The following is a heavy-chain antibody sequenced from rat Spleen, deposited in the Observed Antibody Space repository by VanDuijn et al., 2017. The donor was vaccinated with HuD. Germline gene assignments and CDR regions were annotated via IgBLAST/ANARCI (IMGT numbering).Heavy chain of an antibody. V-gene: IGHV2-6*01. Sequence: QVQLKESGPGLVQPSQTLSLTCTVSGFSLTSNSVSWVRQPPGKGLEWIAAISSGGNTYYNSVLKSRLSISRDTSKSQVFLEMNSLQTEDTTMYFCARSRTYYGYTFFDYWGQGVMVTVSS. CDR2: ISSGGNT. D-gene: IGHD1-9*01. CDR1: GFSLTSNS. J-gene: IGHJ2*01. CDR3: ARSRTYYGYTFFDY.